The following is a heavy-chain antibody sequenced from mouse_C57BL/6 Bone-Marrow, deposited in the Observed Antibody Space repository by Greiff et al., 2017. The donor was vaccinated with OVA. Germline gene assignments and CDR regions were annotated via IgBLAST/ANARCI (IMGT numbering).Heavy chain of an antibody. CDR2: INPNNGGT. J-gene: IGHJ4*01. D-gene: IGHD1-1*01. Sequence: EVQLQQSGPELVKPGASVKMSCKASGYTFADYNMHWVKQSHGKSLEWIGYINPNNGGTSYNQKFKGKATLTVNKSSSTAYMELRRLTSEDSAVYYCARSPITTVGGYAMDYWGQGTSVTVSS. CDR3: ARSPITTVGGYAMDY. CDR1: GYTFADYN. V-gene: IGHV1-22*01.